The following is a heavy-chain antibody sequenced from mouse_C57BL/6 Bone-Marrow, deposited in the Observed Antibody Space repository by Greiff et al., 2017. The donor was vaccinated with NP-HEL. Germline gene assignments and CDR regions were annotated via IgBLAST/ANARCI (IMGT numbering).Heavy chain of an antibody. CDR2: IDPSDGYT. CDR3: ASEPCDVAWFAY. J-gene: IGHJ3*01. Sequence: QVQLQQPGAELVMPGASVKLSCKASGYTFTSYWMHWVKQRPGQGLEWIGEIDPSDGYTKYNQKFKGKATLTVDKSSSTAYMQLSSLTSEDSAVYYCASEPCDVAWFAYWGQGTLVTVSA. V-gene: IGHV1-69*01. CDR1: GYTFTSYW. D-gene: IGHD6-1*01.